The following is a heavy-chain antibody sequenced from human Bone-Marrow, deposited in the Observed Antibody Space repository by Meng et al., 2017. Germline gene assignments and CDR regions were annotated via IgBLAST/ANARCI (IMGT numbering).Heavy chain of an antibody. CDR1: GGSISSGGYY. CDR3: ARDPGYYDDSSGYSPGYYYYYGMDV. J-gene: IGHJ6*02. CDR2: IYYSGST. V-gene: IGHV4-31*03. D-gene: IGHD3-22*01. Sequence: SETLSLTCTVSGGSISSGGYYWSWIRQHPGKGLEWIGYIYYSGSTYYNPSLKSRVTISVDTSKNQFSLKLSSVTAADTAVYYCARDPGYYDDSSGYSPGYYYYYGMDVWGQGTTVTVSS.